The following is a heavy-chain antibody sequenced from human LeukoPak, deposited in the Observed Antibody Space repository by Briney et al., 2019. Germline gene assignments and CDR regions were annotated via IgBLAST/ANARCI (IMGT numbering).Heavy chain of an antibody. J-gene: IGHJ4*02. CDR1: GFTSSRYG. Sequence: GGSLRLSRAASGFTSSRYGMHWVRQAPGKGLEWVAVISYDGSNKDYADSVKGRFTISRDNSKNTLYLQMSSLRAEDTAVYYCAKAFRAAAGNFGSDYWGQGTLVTVSS. V-gene: IGHV3-30*18. CDR2: ISYDGSNK. CDR3: AKAFRAAAGNFGSDY. D-gene: IGHD6-13*01.